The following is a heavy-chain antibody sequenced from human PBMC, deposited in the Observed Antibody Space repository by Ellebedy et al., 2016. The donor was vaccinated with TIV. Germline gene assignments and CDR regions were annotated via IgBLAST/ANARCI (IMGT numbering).Heavy chain of an antibody. Sequence: SETLSLTCAVSGGSISSSNWWSWVRQPPGKGLEWIGEIYHSGSTNYNPSLKSPFAISVDTSKNQFSLRLSSVTAADMAVYYCTRGGTSYSDYWGQGTLVTVSS. CDR1: GGSISSSNW. CDR2: IYHSGST. CDR3: TRGGTSYSDY. V-gene: IGHV4-4*02. J-gene: IGHJ4*02. D-gene: IGHD1-1*01.